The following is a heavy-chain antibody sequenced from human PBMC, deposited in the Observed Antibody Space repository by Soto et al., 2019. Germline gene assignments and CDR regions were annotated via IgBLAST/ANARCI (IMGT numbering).Heavy chain of an antibody. Sequence: PSETLSLTCTVSGGSISSGDYYWSWIRQPPGKGLEWIGYIYYSGSTYYNPSHKSRVTISVDTSKNQFSLKLSSVTAADTAVYYCARREDYYDSSGYQEVYFDYWGQGTLVTVSS. CDR3: ARREDYYDSSGYQEVYFDY. V-gene: IGHV4-30-4*01. J-gene: IGHJ4*02. D-gene: IGHD3-22*01. CDR1: GGSISSGDYY. CDR2: IYYSGST.